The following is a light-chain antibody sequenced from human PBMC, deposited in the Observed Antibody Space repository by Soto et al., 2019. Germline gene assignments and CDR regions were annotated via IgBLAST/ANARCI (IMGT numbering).Light chain of an antibody. CDR2: EVS. CDR1: SSDVGGYNY. Sequence: QSALTQPPSASGSPGQSVTISCTGTSSDVGGYNYVSWYQQHPGKAPKLMTYEVSKRPSGVPDRFSGSKSGNTASLTVSGLQAEDEADYYCSSYAGNNKLVFGGGTKLTVL. CDR3: SSYAGNNKLV. V-gene: IGLV2-8*01. J-gene: IGLJ2*01.